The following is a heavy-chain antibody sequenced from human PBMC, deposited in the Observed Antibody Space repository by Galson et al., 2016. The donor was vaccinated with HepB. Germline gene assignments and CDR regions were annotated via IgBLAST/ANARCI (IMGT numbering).Heavy chain of an antibody. J-gene: IGHJ4*02. CDR1: GFTFSLSS. CDR2: VRRDDSNT. CDR3: VRDNRGLGDF. V-gene: IGHV3-74*01. Sequence: SLRLSCAGSGFTFSLSSMNWVRQAPGKGLVWVSRVRRDDSNTDYADSVKGRFTISRDNAKNSLYLQMNSLTVDDTAMYYCVRDNRGLGDFWGRGTLVTVSS. D-gene: IGHD1-14*01.